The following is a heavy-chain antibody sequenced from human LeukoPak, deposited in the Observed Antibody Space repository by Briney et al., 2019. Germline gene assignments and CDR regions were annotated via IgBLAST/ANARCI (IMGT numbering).Heavy chain of an antibody. Sequence: GGSLRLSCAASGFTFSSYEMNWVRQAPGKGLEWVSYISSSGSTIYYADSVKGRFTISRDNAKNSLYLQMNSLRAEDTAVYYCASSLTTEKYYYYYYYMDVWGKGTTVTISS. D-gene: IGHD4-11*01. V-gene: IGHV3-48*03. CDR1: GFTFSSYE. CDR3: ASSLTTEKYYYYYYYMDV. J-gene: IGHJ6*03. CDR2: ISSSGSTI.